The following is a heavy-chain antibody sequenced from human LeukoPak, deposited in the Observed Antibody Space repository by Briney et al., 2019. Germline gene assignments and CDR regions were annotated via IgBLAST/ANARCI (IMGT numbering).Heavy chain of an antibody. J-gene: IGHJ3*02. CDR3: ARSFHYYDSSVAAFDI. V-gene: IGHV4-4*07. Sequence: KPSETLSLTCTVSGASISSYYWSWIRQPAGKGLEWIGRISDSASTNYNPSLKTRVTISVHTSKKQFSLQLTSVTAADTAVYYCARSFHYYDSSVAAFDIWGQGTMVTVSS. CDR2: ISDSAST. D-gene: IGHD3-22*01. CDR1: GASISSYY.